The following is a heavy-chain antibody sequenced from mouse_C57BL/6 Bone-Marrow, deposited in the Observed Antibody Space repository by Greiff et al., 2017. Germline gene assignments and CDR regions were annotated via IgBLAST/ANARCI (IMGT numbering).Heavy chain of an antibody. J-gene: IGHJ2*01. CDR1: GFTFSSYA. CDR2: ISDGGSYT. CDR3: AREGAGDY. Sequence: EVKLVESGGGLVKPGGSLKLSCAASGFTFSSYAMSWVRQTPEKRLEWVATISDGGSYTYYPDNVKGRFPISRDNAKNNLYLQMSHLKSEDTAMYYCAREGAGDYWGQGTTLTVSS. V-gene: IGHV5-4*01.